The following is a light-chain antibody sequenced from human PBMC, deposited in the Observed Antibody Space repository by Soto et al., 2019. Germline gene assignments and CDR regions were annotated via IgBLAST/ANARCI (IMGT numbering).Light chain of an antibody. CDR2: EGS. CDR1: SSGVGSYNL. V-gene: IGLV2-23*01. Sequence: SVLTQPASVSGSPGQSITISCTGTSSGVGSYNLVSWYQQHPGKAPKLMIYEGSKRPSGVSNRFSGSKSGNTASLTISGLQAEDEADYYCCSYAGSSTYYVFGTGTKVTVL. J-gene: IGLJ1*01. CDR3: CSYAGSSTYYV.